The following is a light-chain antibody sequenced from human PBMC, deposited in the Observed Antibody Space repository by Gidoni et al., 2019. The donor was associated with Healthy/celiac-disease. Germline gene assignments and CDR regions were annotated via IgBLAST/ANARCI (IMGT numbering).Light chain of an antibody. Sequence: EIVMTQSPATLSVSPGERATLSCRASQSVSSNLAWYQQKPGQAPRLLLYGASPRATGIPARFSGSGSGTEFTLTISSLQSEDFAVYYCQQYNNWLRTFXQXTKVXIK. CDR2: GAS. V-gene: IGKV3-15*01. J-gene: IGKJ1*01. CDR1: QSVSSN. CDR3: QQYNNWLRT.